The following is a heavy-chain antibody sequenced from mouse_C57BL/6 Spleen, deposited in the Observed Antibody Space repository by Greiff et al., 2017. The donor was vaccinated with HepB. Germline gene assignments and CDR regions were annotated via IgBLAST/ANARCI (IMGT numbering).Heavy chain of an antibody. CDR3: ARRDSSGYWFAY. CDR2: IYPRSGNT. J-gene: IGHJ3*01. Sequence: QVQLQQSGAELARPGASVKLSCKASGYTFTSYGISWVKQRTGQGLEWIGEIYPRSGNTYYNEKFKGKATLTADKSSSTAYMELRSLTSEDSAVYFFARRDSSGYWFAYWGQGTLVTVSA. D-gene: IGHD3-2*02. CDR1: GYTFTSYG. V-gene: IGHV1-81*01.